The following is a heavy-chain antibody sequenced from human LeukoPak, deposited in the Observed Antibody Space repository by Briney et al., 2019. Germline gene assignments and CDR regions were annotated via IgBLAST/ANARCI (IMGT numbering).Heavy chain of an antibody. V-gene: IGHV1-18*01. J-gene: IGHJ6*02. CDR2: ISAYNSNT. D-gene: IGHD2/OR15-2a*01. CDR1: GYTFTSYG. Sequence: ASVKVSCKASGYTFTSYGISWVRQAPGQGLEWMGWISAYNSNTNYAQKLQGRVTMPTDTSTSTAYMELRSLRSDDTAVYYCARVSPASGYYYYYYYGMDVWGQGTTVTVSS. CDR3: ARVSPASGYYYYYYYGMDV.